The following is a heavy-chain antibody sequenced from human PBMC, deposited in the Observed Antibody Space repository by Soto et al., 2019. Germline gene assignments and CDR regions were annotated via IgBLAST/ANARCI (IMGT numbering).Heavy chain of an antibody. CDR1: SFTFTIYG. CDR2: INPYNGNT. CDR3: ARVVAAAPVYYGMDV. V-gene: IGHV1-18*01. Sequence: QVQLVQSGAEVKKPGASVKVSCKASSFTFTIYGITWVRQAPGQGLEWMGWINPYNGNTNYAQKFQDRVTMTTDTPTTTGYMELRSLRSDDTAVYYCARVVAAAPVYYGMDVWGQGTTVTVSS. D-gene: IGHD2-15*01. J-gene: IGHJ6*02.